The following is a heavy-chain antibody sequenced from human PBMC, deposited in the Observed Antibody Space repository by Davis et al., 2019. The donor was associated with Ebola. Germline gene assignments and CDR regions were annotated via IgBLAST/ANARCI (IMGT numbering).Heavy chain of an antibody. V-gene: IGHV4-59*11. CDR1: GGSISSHY. CDR3: ARVTGGSSNFDY. Sequence: PSETLSLTCTVSGGSISSHYWSWIRQPPGKGLEWIGYIYYSGSTYYNPSLKSRVTISVDTSKNQFSLKLSSVTAADTAVYYCARVTGGSSNFDYWGQGTLVTVSS. CDR2: IYYSGST. D-gene: IGHD2-15*01. J-gene: IGHJ4*02.